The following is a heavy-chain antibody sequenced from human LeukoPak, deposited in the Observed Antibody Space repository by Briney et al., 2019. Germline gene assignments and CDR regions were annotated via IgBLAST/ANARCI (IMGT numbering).Heavy chain of an antibody. V-gene: IGHV3-66*01. Sequence: GGSLRLSCAASGFTVSSNYMSWVCQAPGKGLEWVSVIYSGGSTYYADSVKGRLTISRDNSKNTLYLQMNSLRAEDTAVYYCARYHLDAFDIWGQGTMVTVSS. CDR2: IYSGGST. J-gene: IGHJ3*02. CDR1: GFTVSSNY. CDR3: ARYHLDAFDI.